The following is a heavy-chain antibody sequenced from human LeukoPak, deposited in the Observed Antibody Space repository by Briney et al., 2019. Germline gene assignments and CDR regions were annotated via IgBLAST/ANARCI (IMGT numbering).Heavy chain of an antibody. Sequence: KPSETLSLTCAVAGDSINTNIYYWGWIRQLPGKGLEWIGTIYYSGSAYYNPSLKSRVTISIDTSKNQFSLRLTSMTAADTAVYYCARHEYRWPTSSDPVYYMDVWGKGTTVTVS. D-gene: IGHD5-24*01. CDR2: IYYSGSA. J-gene: IGHJ6*03. CDR3: ARHEYRWPTSSDPVYYMDV. CDR1: GDSINTNIYY. V-gene: IGHV4-39*01.